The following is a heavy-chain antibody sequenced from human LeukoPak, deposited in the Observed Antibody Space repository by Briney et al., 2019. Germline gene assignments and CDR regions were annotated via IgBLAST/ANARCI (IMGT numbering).Heavy chain of an antibody. D-gene: IGHD3-10*01. CDR1: GGSISTGGYF. J-gene: IGHJ5*02. CDR2: FYYSGTT. Sequence: SETLSLTCTVSGGSISTGGYFWGWIRQPPGKGLEWIGSFYYSGTTHYNPSLKSRITISEDTSKNQISLNLNSVTAADTAVYYCARHIRGGGWLDPWGQGSLVTVSS. V-gene: IGHV4-39*01. CDR3: ARHIRGGGWLDP.